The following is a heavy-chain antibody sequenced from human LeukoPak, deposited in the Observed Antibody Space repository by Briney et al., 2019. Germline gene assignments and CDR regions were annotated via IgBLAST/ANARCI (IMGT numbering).Heavy chain of an antibody. CDR3: ARHPSSSWYNVDY. V-gene: IGHV5-51*01. CDR2: IYPGDSDT. Sequence: GESLKISCKGSGYSFTSYWIGWVRQMPGKGLEWIGIIYPGDSDTRYSPSFQGQVTISADKSISTTYLQWSSPKASDTAMYYCARHPSSSWYNVDYWGQGTLVTVSS. CDR1: GYSFTSYW. J-gene: IGHJ4*02. D-gene: IGHD6-13*01.